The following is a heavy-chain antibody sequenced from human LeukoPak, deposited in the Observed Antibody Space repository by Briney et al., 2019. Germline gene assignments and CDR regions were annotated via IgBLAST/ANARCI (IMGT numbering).Heavy chain of an antibody. J-gene: IGHJ3*01. CDR1: GGSISSSSYY. Sequence: SETLSLTCTVSGGSISSSSYYWSWLQQPPGKGLEWIGYIYHSGKAYYNPSLESRVTISVDRSKNHFSLNLNSVTAADTSVYYCARGGRAFDVWGQGTLISVSP. V-gene: IGHV4-30-2*01. CDR2: IYHSGKA. CDR3: ARGGRAFDV.